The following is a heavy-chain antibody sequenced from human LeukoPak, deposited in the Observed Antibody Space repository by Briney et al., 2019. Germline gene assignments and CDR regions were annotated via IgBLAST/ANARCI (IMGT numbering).Heavy chain of an antibody. D-gene: IGHD3-3*01. CDR3: ARDRAPFLEWLLSHAFDI. Sequence: GRSLRLSCAASGFTFSSYAMHWVRQAPGKGLEWVAVISYDGSNKYYADSVKGRFTTSRDNSKNTLYLQMNSLRAEDTAVYYCARDRAPFLEWLLSHAFDIWGQGTMATVSS. V-gene: IGHV3-30-3*01. CDR1: GFTFSSYA. CDR2: ISYDGSNK. J-gene: IGHJ3*02.